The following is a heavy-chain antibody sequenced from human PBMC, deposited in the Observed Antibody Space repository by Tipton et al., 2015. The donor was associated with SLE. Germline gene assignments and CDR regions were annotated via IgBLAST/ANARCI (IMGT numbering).Heavy chain of an antibody. D-gene: IGHD3-3*01. CDR3: ARTYDFRGAFDF. J-gene: IGHJ3*01. CDR1: GFTFEDYG. Sequence: SLRLSCAASGFTFEDYGMSWVRQAPGKGLEWVSGINRNVGSTGTGYVDSVKGRFTISRDNGKKTLYLQMNSLRVEDTAVYYCARTYDFRGAFDFRGQGTMVTVSA. CDR2: INRNVGSTGT. V-gene: IGHV3-20*04.